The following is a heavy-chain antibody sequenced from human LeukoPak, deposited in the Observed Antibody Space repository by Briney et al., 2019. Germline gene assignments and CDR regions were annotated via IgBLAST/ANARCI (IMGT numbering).Heavy chain of an antibody. CDR1: GYTFTGYY. D-gene: IGHD2-2*01. V-gene: IGHV1-2*02. CDR3: ARVRDIVVVPAAPFDY. Sequence: GASVKVSCKASGYTFTGYYMHWVRQAPGQGLEWMGWINPNSGGTNYAQKFQGRVTMTRDTSISTAYMELSRLRSDDTAVYYCARVRDIVVVPAAPFDYWGQGTLVTVSS. CDR2: INPNSGGT. J-gene: IGHJ4*02.